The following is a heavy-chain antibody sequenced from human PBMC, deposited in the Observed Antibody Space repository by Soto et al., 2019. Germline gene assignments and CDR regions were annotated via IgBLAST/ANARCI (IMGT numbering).Heavy chain of an antibody. D-gene: IGHD1-20*01. CDR1: GFTFSDYY. Sequence: GGSLRLSCEGSGFTFSDYYMSWIRQAPGKGLEWISYSSNSGTFTKYADSVKGRFSISRDNTKNLLFLQMNSLRAEDTAVYYCARWHSITADHWGQGTLVTVSS. CDR3: ARWHSITADH. V-gene: IGHV3-11*03. CDR2: SSNSGTFT. J-gene: IGHJ5*02.